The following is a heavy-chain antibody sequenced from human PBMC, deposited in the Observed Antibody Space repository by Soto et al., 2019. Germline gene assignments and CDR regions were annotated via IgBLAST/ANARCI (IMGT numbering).Heavy chain of an antibody. CDR2: IYYSGST. J-gene: IGHJ6*02. D-gene: IGHD5-12*01. Sequence: QVQLQESDPGLVKPSETLSLTCTVSGGSISSYYWSWIRRPPGKGLEWIGYIYYSGSTNYNPSLKSRVTISLGTSKNQFSLKLSSVTSADTAVYYCARAGSNYYYYGMDVWGQGTTVTVSS. CDR1: GGSISSYY. V-gene: IGHV4-59*01. CDR3: ARAGSNYYYYGMDV.